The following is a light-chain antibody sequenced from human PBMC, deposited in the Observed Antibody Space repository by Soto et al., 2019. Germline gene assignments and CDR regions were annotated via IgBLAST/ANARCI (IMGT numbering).Light chain of an antibody. V-gene: IGLV2-8*01. J-gene: IGLJ2*01. CDR1: SSDVGGYVY. CDR3: SSYAGTNTDVI. CDR2: EVN. Sequence: QSVLTQPPSASGSPGQSVTISCTGTSSDVGGYVYVSWYQQYPGKAPKLMIYEVNKRPSGVPDRFSGAKSGITASLTVSGLQAEDEADYYCSSYAGTNTDVIFVGGTKPTVL.